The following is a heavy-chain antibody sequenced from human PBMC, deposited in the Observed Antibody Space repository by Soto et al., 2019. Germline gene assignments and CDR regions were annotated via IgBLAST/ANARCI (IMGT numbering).Heavy chain of an antibody. Sequence: PSETLSLTCAVSGGSISSGGYSWSWIRQPPGKGMEWIGYIYHSGSTYYNPSLKSRVTISVDRSKNQFSLKLSSVTAADTAVYYCARGGIAAFYYGMDVWGQGTTVTVSS. CDR2: IYHSGST. D-gene: IGHD6-13*01. V-gene: IGHV4-30-2*01. CDR3: ARGGIAAFYYGMDV. CDR1: GGSISSGGYS. J-gene: IGHJ6*02.